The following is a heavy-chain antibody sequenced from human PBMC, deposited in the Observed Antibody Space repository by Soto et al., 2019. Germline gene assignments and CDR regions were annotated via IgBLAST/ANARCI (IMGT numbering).Heavy chain of an antibody. J-gene: IGHJ6*02. CDR3: AKVKTPEPYYYYYGMDV. CDR2: ISGSGSTT. D-gene: IGHD1-26*01. Sequence: HPGGSLRLSCAASGFTFSSYAMSWVRQAPGKGLEWVSTISGSGSTTYYADSVKGRFTISRDNSKNTLFLQMNSLRAEDTAVYYCAKVKTPEPYYYYYGMDVWGQGTTVTVSS. V-gene: IGHV3-23*01. CDR1: GFTFSSYA.